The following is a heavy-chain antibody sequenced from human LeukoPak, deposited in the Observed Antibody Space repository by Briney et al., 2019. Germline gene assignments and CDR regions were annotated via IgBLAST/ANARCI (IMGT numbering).Heavy chain of an antibody. CDR1: GFTFSTYA. CDR2: ISTSGDNT. J-gene: IGHJ4*02. CDR3: AKERSAVTTGLFDS. V-gene: IGHV3-23*01. D-gene: IGHD4-17*01. Sequence: PGGSLRLSCAASGFTFSTYAMSWVRQAPGKGLEWVSAISTSGDNTYYADSVKGRFTISRDNSKITLYLQINSLRVEDTAIYYCAKERSAVTTGLFDSWGQGTLVTVSS.